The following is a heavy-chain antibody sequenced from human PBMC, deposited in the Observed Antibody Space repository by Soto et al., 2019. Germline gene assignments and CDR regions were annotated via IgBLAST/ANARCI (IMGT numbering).Heavy chain of an antibody. CDR2: IDSSTKYT. Sequence: QVQLVESGGGLVRPGGSLRLSCEASGFTFRDYYMTWFRQAPGKGLEWLSYIDSSTKYTNYADSVKGRFTISRDNAKNSLYLQMNSLRADDTAVYYCAREYYYTMDVWGKGNMVTVSS. V-gene: IGHV3-11*05. CDR1: GFTFRDYY. J-gene: IGHJ6*04. CDR3: AREYYYTMDV.